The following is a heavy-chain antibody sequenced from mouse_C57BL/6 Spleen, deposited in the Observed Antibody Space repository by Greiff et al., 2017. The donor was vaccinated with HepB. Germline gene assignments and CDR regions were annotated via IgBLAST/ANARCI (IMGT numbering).Heavy chain of an antibody. V-gene: IGHV3-6*01. J-gene: IGHJ2*01. Sequence: EVQLQQSGPGLVKPSQSLSLTCSVTGYSITSGYYWNWIRQFPGNKLEWMGYISYDGSNNYNPSLKNRISITRDTSKNQFFLKLNSVTTEDTATYYCAREFYGYVDYWGQGTTLTVAS. D-gene: IGHD2-2*01. CDR2: ISYDGSN. CDR1: GYSITSGYY. CDR3: AREFYGYVDY.